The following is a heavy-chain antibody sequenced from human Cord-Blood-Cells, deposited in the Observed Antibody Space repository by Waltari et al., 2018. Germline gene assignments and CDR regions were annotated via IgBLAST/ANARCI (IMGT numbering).Heavy chain of an antibody. D-gene: IGHD6-13*01. CDR1: GFTFSSYG. CDR3: AREITRYSSSWYY. CDR2: KGYDGINK. V-gene: IGHV3-33*01. J-gene: IGHJ4*02. Sequence: QVQLVESGGGVVQPGRSLRLSCAASGFTFSSYGMHWVRQAPGKGLGWLAVKGYDGINKYYADPGKGRLPISRDNSKNTLYLQMNSLRAEDTAVYYCAREITRYSSSWYYWGQGTLVTVSS.